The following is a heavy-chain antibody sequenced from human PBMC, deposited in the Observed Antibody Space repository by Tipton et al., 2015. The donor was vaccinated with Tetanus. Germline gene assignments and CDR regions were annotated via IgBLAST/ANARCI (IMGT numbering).Heavy chain of an antibody. V-gene: IGHV1-69*01. CDR2: ITPVFGTT. CDR1: GGTFKSYA. J-gene: IGHJ6*02. D-gene: IGHD3-10*01. CDR3: ATRQRPGGYSYCPLDV. Sequence: QSGAEVKEPGSSVKVSCKASGGTFKSYAISWVRQAPGQGLEWMGGITPVFGTTNYAQKFQGRITITAAESTSTAYMELRSLTSEDTAVYYCATRQRPGGYSYCPLDVWGQGTMVTVSS.